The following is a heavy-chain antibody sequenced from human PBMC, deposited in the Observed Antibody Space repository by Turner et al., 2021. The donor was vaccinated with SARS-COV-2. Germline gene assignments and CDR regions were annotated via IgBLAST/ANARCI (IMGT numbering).Heavy chain of an antibody. CDR2: ISISSSYI. Sequence: EVQLVESGGGLVQPGGSLRLSCAASGFTFSSYSMNWVRQAPGKGLEWVSSISISSSYIYYADSVKGRFTISRDNAKNSLYLQMNSLRAEDTAVYYCARVRPLSYGFLEWFYYYGMDVWGQGTTVTVSS. J-gene: IGHJ6*02. CDR3: ARVRPLSYGFLEWFYYYGMDV. D-gene: IGHD3-3*01. V-gene: IGHV3-21*01. CDR1: GFTFSSYS.